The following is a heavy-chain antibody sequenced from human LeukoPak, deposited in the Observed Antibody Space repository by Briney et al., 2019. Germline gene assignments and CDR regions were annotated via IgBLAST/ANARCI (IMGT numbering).Heavy chain of an antibody. V-gene: IGHV4-39*07. CDR2: IYYTGST. CDR3: ARTSRTAVAGTGRGYNWFDP. CDR1: GDSISSSSYY. Sequence: SETLSLTCTVSGDSISSSSYYWGWIRQPPGKGPEWVASIYYTGSTYYNPSLRSRVTMLVDTSKNQFSLNLTSVTAADTAVYYCARTSRTAVAGTGRGYNWFDPWGQGILVTVSS. J-gene: IGHJ5*02. D-gene: IGHD6-19*01.